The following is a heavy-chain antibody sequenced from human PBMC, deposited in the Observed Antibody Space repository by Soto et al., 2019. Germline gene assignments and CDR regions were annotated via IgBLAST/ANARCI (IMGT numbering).Heavy chain of an antibody. D-gene: IGHD1-26*01. CDR3: ARGIVGAPTWLDY. Sequence: SVKVSCKASGYTFTGYYMHWVRQAPGQGLEWMGWINPNSGGTNYAQKFQGRVTMTRETSISTAYMELSRLRSDDTAVYYCARGIVGAPTWLDYWGQGTRVTVSS. CDR1: GYTFTGYY. V-gene: IGHV1-2*02. J-gene: IGHJ4*02. CDR2: INPNSGGT.